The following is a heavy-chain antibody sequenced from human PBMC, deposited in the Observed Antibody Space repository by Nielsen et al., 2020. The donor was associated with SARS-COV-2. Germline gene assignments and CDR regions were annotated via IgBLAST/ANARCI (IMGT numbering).Heavy chain of an antibody. D-gene: IGHD4-17*01. CDR2: LPPPPVFP. J-gene: IGHJ6*02. V-gene: IGHV7-4-1*02. Sequence: WVRQAPGQGLAWLVWLPPPPVFPTYAQGFTGRFVFSLDTSVSTAYLQISSLKAEDTAVYYCARGRTPTVTTRYYYGMDVWGQGTTVTVSS. CDR3: ARGRTPTVTTRYYYGMDV.